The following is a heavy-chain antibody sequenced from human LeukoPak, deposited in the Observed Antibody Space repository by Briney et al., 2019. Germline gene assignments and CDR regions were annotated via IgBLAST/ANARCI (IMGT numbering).Heavy chain of an antibody. V-gene: IGHV1-18*01. Sequence: GASVKVSRKASCYTLTRYGISRGRQAPGPGVEGVGWVRAYNGNTNYAQKLQGRVTMTTDTSTGTAYVELRSLRSDDTAVYYCARDLEAVAGSTDTYYFDYWGQGTLVTVSS. J-gene: IGHJ4*02. CDR2: VRAYNGNT. CDR3: ARDLEAVAGSTDTYYFDY. CDR1: CYTLTRYG. D-gene: IGHD6-19*01.